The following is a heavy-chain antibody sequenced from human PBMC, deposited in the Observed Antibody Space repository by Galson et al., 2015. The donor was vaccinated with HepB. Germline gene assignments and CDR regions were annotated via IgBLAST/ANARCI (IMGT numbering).Heavy chain of an antibody. CDR1: GFTFSDHY. CDR2: TRNKANSYTT. Sequence: SLRLSCAASGFTFSDHYMDWVRQAPGKGLEWVGRTRNKANSYTTEYAASVKGRFTISRDDSKNSLYLQMNSLKTEDTAVYYCARVASGSYYEGSYFDYWGQGTLVTVSS. J-gene: IGHJ4*02. D-gene: IGHD1-26*01. CDR3: ARVASGSYYEGSYFDY. V-gene: IGHV3-72*01.